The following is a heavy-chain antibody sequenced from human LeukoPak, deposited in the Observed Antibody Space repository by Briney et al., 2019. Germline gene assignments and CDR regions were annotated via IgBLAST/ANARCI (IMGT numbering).Heavy chain of an antibody. CDR1: GFSFSSYA. CDR3: ATGGATGTTPPSY. Sequence: PGRSLRLSCAASGFSFSSYAMHWVRQAPGKGLEWVTVISYDASGQNYADSVKGRFTISRDNSKSTLDLQMNSLRSEDTAVYYCATGGATGTTPPSYWGQGTLVTVSS. D-gene: IGHD1-7*01. CDR2: ISYDASGQ. J-gene: IGHJ4*02. V-gene: IGHV3-30*04.